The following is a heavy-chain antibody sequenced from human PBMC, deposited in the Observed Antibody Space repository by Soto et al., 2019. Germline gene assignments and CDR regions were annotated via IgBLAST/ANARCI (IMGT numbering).Heavy chain of an antibody. CDR1: GFTFSDYA. D-gene: IGHD6-19*01. Sequence: GGSLRLSCAASGFTFSDYAMHWVRQAPGKGLEYVSAITSNGGSTYYANSVKGRFTISRDNSKNTLYLQMGSLRGEDMAIYYCARAHSSGWYMDWGQGTLVTVSS. V-gene: IGHV3-64*01. J-gene: IGHJ4*02. CDR2: ITSNGGST. CDR3: ARAHSSGWYMD.